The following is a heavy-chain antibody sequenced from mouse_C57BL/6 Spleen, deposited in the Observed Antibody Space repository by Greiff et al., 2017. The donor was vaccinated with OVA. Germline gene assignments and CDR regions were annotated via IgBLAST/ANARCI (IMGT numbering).Heavy chain of an antibody. J-gene: IGHJ2*01. D-gene: IGHD2-3*01. V-gene: IGHV1-81*01. CDR3: ARYEEGYDTYY. CDR2: IYPRSGNT. Sequence: VQLQESGAELARPGASVKLSCKASGYTFTSYGISWVKQRTGQGLEWIGEIYPRSGNTYYNEKFKGKATLTADKSSSTAYMELRSLTSEDSAVYFCARYEEGYDTYYWGQGTTLTVSS. CDR1: GYTFTSYG.